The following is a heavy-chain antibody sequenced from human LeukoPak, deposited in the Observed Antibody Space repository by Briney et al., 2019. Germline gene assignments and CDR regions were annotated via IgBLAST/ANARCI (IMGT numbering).Heavy chain of an antibody. CDR1: GYTFINYY. CDR2: INPSGASA. J-gene: IGHJ6*02. V-gene: IGHV1-46*01. D-gene: IGHD3-10*01. Sequence: GASVKVSCKASGYTFINYYMHWVRQAPGQGLEWMGIINPSGASATYAQKIQGRVTLTRHTSTSTVYMELSSLRSDDTSVYYCAREGYGSGRRLGMDVWGQGTTVTVSS. CDR3: AREGYGSGRRLGMDV.